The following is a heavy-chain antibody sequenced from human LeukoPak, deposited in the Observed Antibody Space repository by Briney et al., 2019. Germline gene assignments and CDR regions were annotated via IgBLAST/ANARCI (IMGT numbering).Heavy chain of an antibody. V-gene: IGHV1-3*03. Sequence: GASVKVSCKASGYTFTSYAMHWVRQAPGQRLEWMGWINAGNGNTKYSQEFQGRVTITRDTSASTAYMELSSLRSEDMAVYYCASEYKYDSSGANAFDIWGQGTMVTVSS. CDR1: GYTFTSYA. CDR2: INAGNGNT. J-gene: IGHJ3*02. D-gene: IGHD3-22*01. CDR3: ASEYKYDSSGANAFDI.